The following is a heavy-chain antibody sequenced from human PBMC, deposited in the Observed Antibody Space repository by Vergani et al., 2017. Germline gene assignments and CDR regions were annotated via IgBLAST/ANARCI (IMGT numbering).Heavy chain of an antibody. Sequence: VQPQESGPGLVKPSEIPSPTRSVLGYHISSRYHWGWTRQPPGKGVEWIGCIYHSWSTYYNTSLKSPVTISVDTSKNQFSLKLSSVTAADTAVYYCARDSGGYVWGSYEAWFDPWGQGTLVTVSS. V-gene: IGHV4-38-2*02. CDR3: ARDSGGYVWGSYEAWFDP. J-gene: IGHJ5*02. CDR1: GYHISSRYH. D-gene: IGHD3-16*01. CDR2: IYHSWST.